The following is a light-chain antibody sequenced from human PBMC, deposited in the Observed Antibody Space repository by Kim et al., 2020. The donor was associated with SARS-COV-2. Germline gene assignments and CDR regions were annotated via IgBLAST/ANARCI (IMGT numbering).Light chain of an antibody. Sequence: ASLGDRVTITCRASQVISHYLAWYQQKPGKVPKLLIYDATTLQSGVPSRFSGGGSGTDFTLTISSLQPEDIATYYCQKYDSVPWTFGQGTKVDIK. CDR2: DAT. J-gene: IGKJ1*01. CDR1: QVISHY. V-gene: IGKV1-27*01. CDR3: QKYDSVPWT.